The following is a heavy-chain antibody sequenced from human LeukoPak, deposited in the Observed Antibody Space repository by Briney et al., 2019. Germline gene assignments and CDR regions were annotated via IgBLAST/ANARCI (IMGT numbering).Heavy chain of an antibody. Sequence: GGSLRLSCAASGFTFSSYWMSWVRQPQGKGLEWVANIKEDGRETYYVDSMKGRFTISRDNAKNSLYLQVNSLRVEDTAVYYCVVAARRAYWGQGTLVTVSS. CDR3: VVAARRAY. CDR2: IKEDGRET. CDR1: GFTFSSYW. J-gene: IGHJ4*02. V-gene: IGHV3-7*01. D-gene: IGHD6-6*01.